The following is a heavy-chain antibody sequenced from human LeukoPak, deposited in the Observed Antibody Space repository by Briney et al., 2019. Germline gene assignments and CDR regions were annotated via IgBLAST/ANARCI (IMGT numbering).Heavy chain of an antibody. CDR1: GGSISSGGYY. CDR3: ARLTMVRGVIYGTDWYFDL. V-gene: IGHV4-30-2*01. CDR2: IYHSGST. Sequence: SETLSLTCTVSGGSISSGGYYWSWIRQPPGKGLEWIGYIYHSGSTYYNPSLKSRVTISVDRSKNQFSLKLSSVTAADTAVYYCARLTMVRGVIYGTDWYFDLWGRGTLVTVSS. J-gene: IGHJ2*01. D-gene: IGHD3-10*01.